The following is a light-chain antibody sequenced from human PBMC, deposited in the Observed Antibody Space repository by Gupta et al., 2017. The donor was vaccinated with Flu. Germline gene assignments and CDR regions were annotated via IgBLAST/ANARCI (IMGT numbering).Light chain of an antibody. CDR2: SAS. Sequence: MQMTQSPSSLSASLGDRITITCRASQTISNYLNWYQQKPGQAPKLLMHSASSLHSGVPSRFGGSGSGTEFTLTISSIQPEDAATYYCQQSDGTPTTFGQGTKVEIK. J-gene: IGKJ1*01. V-gene: IGKV1-39*01. CDR3: QQSDGTPTT. CDR1: QTISNY.